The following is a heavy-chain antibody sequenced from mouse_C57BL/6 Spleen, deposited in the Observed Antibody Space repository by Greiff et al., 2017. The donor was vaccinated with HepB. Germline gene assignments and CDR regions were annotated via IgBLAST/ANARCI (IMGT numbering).Heavy chain of an antibody. J-gene: IGHJ2*01. D-gene: IGHD1-1*01. CDR2: IDPNSGGT. CDR1: GYTFTSYW. CDR3: AISFDYYGSIPFDY. V-gene: IGHV1-72*01. Sequence: QVQLQQPGAELVKPGASVKLSCKASGYTFTSYWMHWVKQRPGRGLEWIGRIDPNSGGTKYNAKLKSKATLTVDKPSSTAYMQLSSLTSDDSAVYYSAISFDYYGSIPFDYWGQGTTLTVSS.